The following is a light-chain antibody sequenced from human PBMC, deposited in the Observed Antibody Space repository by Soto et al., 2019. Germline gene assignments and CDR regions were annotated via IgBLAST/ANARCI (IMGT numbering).Light chain of an antibody. J-gene: IGKJ5*01. V-gene: IGKV3-11*01. CDR3: QQRSHWPPIT. CDR1: QSVSSY. Sequence: EIVLTQSPATLSLSPGERATLSCRASQSVSSYLAWYQQKPGQAPTLLIYDASNRATGILARFSGSGSGTDFTLTISSLEPEDFAVYYCQQRSHWPPITFGQGTRLEIK. CDR2: DAS.